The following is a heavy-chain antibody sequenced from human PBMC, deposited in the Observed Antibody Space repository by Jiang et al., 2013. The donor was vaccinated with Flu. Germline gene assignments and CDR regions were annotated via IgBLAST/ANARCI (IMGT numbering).Heavy chain of an antibody. CDR1: GASISDYY. CDR2: IFYTGDT. J-gene: IGHJ4*02. V-gene: IGHV4-59*01. D-gene: IGHD1-26*01. CDR3: VSLEKVGATLTY. Sequence: GSGLVKPSETLSLTCTVSGASISDYYWSWIRQPPGKGLEWIGYIFYTGDTNYNPSLQSRVSISLDTSGNQFSLTLNSVTAADTGMYYCVSLEKVGATLTYWGQGTLVTVSS.